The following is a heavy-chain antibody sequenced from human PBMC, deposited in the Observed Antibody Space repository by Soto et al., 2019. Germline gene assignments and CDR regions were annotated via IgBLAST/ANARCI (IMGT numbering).Heavy chain of an antibody. CDR1: GFTFSSYD. Sequence: EVQLVESGGGLVQPGGSLRLSCAASGFTFSSYDMHWVRQATGKGLEWVSAIGTAGDTYYPGSVKGLFTISRENAKNSLCLQMNSLRAGDTAVYYCARSYSSGWYHRWGLAYWGQGTLVTVSS. J-gene: IGHJ4*02. CDR2: IGTAGDT. D-gene: IGHD6-19*01. V-gene: IGHV3-13*01. CDR3: ARSYSSGWYHRWGLAY.